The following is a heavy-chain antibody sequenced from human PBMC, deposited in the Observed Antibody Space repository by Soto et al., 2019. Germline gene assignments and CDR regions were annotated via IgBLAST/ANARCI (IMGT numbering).Heavy chain of an antibody. D-gene: IGHD3-10*01. CDR3: AREVYSRITMVRGVIIQNGMDV. V-gene: IGHV1-46*01. Sequence: ASVKVSCKPSGYSFSNFYVHWVRQAPGQGLEWMGIIDPSSGTTSYTQKFQERVTMTRDTSMSTVYMELSRLRSEDTAVYYCAREVYSRITMVRGVIIQNGMDVWGQGTTVTVSS. J-gene: IGHJ6*02. CDR1: GYSFSNFY. CDR2: IDPSSGTT.